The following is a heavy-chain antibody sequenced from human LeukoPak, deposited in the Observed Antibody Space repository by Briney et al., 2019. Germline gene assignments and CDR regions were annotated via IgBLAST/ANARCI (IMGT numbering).Heavy chain of an antibody. CDR3: ARDRNSGSSLDI. D-gene: IGHD6-6*01. CDR1: GYTFTGYY. J-gene: IGHJ3*02. V-gene: IGHV1-2*02. Sequence: ASVKVSCKASGYTFTGYYIHWVRQAPGQGLEWMGWIYPYSGDTNYAQNFQGRVTMTRDTSISTAYMELSSLKSDVTAVYYWARDRNSGSSLDIWGQGTMLTASS. CDR2: IYPYSGDT.